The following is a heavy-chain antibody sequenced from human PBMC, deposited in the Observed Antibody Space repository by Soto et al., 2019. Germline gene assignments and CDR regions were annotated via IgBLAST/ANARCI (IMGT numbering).Heavy chain of an antibody. Sequence: QITLKESGPTLVQPTQTLTLTCTFSGFSLNSSGVGVGWIRQPPGKALEGLALIYWNDEMHYSPSLKSRLTITEDASKHQVVLTVTNMDPVDTATYYCAHRRFAKYSSLPADFDYWGQGILVTVSS. V-gene: IGHV2-5*01. J-gene: IGHJ4*02. CDR1: GFSLNSSGVG. CDR2: IYWNDEM. CDR3: AHRRFAKYSSLPADFDY. D-gene: IGHD6-6*01.